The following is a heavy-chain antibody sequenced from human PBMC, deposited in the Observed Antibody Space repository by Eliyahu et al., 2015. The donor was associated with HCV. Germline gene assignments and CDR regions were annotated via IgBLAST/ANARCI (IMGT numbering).Heavy chain of an antibody. CDR1: GFTFSNYA. V-gene: IGHV3-30-3*01. CDR3: ATTGQCRSTSCYSAFDY. CDR2: ISYDATNE. D-gene: IGHD2-2*02. Sequence: QVQLVESGGGVVQPGRSLRLSCAASGFTFSNYAMHWVRQAPGKGLGWVAIISYDATNEHYADSVKGRFTISRDNSKNSLYLQMNSLRAEDTAVYYCATTGQCRSTSCYSAFDYWGQGTLVTVSS. J-gene: IGHJ4*02.